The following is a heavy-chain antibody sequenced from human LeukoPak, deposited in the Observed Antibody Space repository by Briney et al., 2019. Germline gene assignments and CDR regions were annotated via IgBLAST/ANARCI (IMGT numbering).Heavy chain of an antibody. Sequence: ASVKVSCKTSGYPFITYEINWVRQAAGQGLEWMGWVHPNSGNTAYAQKFQGRVTMTRDTSITTAYMELSGLRSDDTAVYFCARGPRNDPWGQGTLVIVSS. D-gene: IGHD1-14*01. J-gene: IGHJ5*02. CDR3: ARGPRNDP. CDR1: GYPFITYE. V-gene: IGHV1-8*01. CDR2: VHPNSGNT.